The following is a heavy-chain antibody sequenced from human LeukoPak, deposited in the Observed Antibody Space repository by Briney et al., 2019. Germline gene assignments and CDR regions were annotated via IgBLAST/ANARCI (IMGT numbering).Heavy chain of an antibody. CDR2: INHSGST. Sequence: PSETLSLTCAVYGGSFSGYYWSWIRQPPGKGLEWIGEINHSGSTNYNPSLKSRVTISVDTSKNQFSLKLSSVTAADTDVYYCASGVVVVPAVANWFDPWGQGTLVTVSS. J-gene: IGHJ5*02. CDR3: ASGVVVVPAVANWFDP. CDR1: GGSFSGYY. D-gene: IGHD2-2*01. V-gene: IGHV4-34*01.